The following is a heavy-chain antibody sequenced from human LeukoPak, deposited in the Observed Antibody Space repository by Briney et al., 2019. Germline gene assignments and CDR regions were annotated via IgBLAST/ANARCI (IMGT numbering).Heavy chain of an antibody. CDR3: ARRTVYGDYTFDY. D-gene: IGHD4-17*01. CDR1: GYSFTSYW. J-gene: IGHJ4*02. Sequence: AQSLRISCKGSGYSFTSYWISWVRQMPGKGLEWMGWLAPSDSYTNYSPSFQGNVATSADKSISTAYLQWSSLKASDTAMYYCARRTVYGDYTFDYWGEGTLVTVSS. CDR2: LAPSDSYT. V-gene: IGHV5-10-1*01.